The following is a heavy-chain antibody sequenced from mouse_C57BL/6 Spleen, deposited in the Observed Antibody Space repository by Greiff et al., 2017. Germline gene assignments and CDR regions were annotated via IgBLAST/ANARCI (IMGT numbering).Heavy chain of an antibody. CDR3: AREALYDGYYPAWFAY. CDR1: GYSITSGYY. J-gene: IGHJ3*01. Sequence: EVKLVESGPGLVKPSQSLSLTCSVTGYSITSGYYWNWIRQFPGNKLEWMGYISYDGSNNYNPSLKNRISITRDTSKNQFFLKLNSVTTEDTATYYCAREALYDGYYPAWFAYWGQGTLVTVSA. D-gene: IGHD2-3*01. V-gene: IGHV3-6*01. CDR2: ISYDGSN.